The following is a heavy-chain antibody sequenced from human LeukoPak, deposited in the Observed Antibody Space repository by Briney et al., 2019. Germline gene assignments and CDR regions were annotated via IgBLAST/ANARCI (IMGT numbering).Heavy chain of an antibody. CDR2: IKPDGSEE. D-gene: IGHD1-26*01. CDR3: VRDRGRASTDY. J-gene: IGHJ4*02. CDR1: GITLGGYW. Sequence: PGGSLRLSCAASGITLGGYWMSWVRQAPGKGLEWVANIKPDGSEENYVDSVKGRFTISRDNAKNSLSLQMNSLRADDTAVYYCVRDRGRASTDYWGQGTLVTVFS. V-gene: IGHV3-7*01.